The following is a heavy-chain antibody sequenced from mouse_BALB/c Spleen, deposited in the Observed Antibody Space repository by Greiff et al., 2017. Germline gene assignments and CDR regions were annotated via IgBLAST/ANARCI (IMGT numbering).Heavy chain of an antibody. V-gene: IGHV3-6*02. CDR1: CHPITRGYY. CDR2: ISYDGCN. CDR3: ARAGGNGYYGFAY. D-gene: IGHD2-3*01. J-gene: IGHJ3*01. Sequence: EVQRVESGPGLGKPSQSLSLTCPVTCHPITRGYYWNWIRQFPGNKLEWMGYISYDGCNNHNPSLKNRNPITRDTTKNQFFLKLNSVSTEDTATSYCARAGGNGYYGFAYWGQGTLVTVSA.